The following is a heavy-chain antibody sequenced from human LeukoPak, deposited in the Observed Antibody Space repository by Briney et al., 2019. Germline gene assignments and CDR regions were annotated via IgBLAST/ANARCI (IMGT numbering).Heavy chain of an antibody. CDR2: IRGGGDI. Sequence: GGSLRLSCAASGFSFSNFVMSWVRQAPARGPEWVSSIRGGGDIFYADSVKGRFTLSRDDSRNTVYLQLNNLRVEDTAIYYCAKANWVSNADAVWWGQGTQVTVSS. V-gene: IGHV3-23*01. CDR3: AKANWVSNADAVW. D-gene: IGHD1-1*01. CDR1: GFSFSNFV. J-gene: IGHJ4*02.